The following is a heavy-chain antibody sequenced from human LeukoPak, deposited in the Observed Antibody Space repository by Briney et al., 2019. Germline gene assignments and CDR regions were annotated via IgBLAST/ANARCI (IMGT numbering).Heavy chain of an antibody. V-gene: IGHV4-34*01. J-gene: IGHJ6*03. CDR1: GGSFSGYY. CDR3: ARQEQWLGFRKDYYYYYYMDV. D-gene: IGHD6-19*01. CDR2: INHSGST. Sequence: PSETLSLTCAVYGGSFSGYYWSWIRQPPGKGLEWIGEINHSGSTNYNPSLKSRVTISVDTSKNQFSLKLSSVTAADTAVYYCARQEQWLGFRKDYYYYYYMDVWGKGTTVTISS.